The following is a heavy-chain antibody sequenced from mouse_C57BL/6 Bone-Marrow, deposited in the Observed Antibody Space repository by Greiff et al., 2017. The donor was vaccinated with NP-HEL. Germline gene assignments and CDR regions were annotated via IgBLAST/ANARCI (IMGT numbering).Heavy chain of an antibody. Sequence: QVQLQQSGAELVRPGTSVKVSCKASGYAFTNYLLAWVKPRPGQGLEWIGVLYPGCGGTNYNEKFKGKATLTADKSSSTAYMQLSSLTSEDAAVYFGARWEASTMANWGQGTTLTVSS. D-gene: IGHD2-1*01. CDR2: LYPGCGGT. J-gene: IGHJ2*01. CDR1: GYAFTNYL. CDR3: ARWEASTMAN. V-gene: IGHV1-54*01.